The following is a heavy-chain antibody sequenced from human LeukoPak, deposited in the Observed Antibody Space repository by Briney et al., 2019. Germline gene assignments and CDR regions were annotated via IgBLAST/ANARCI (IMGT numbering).Heavy chain of an antibody. D-gene: IGHD3-9*01. Sequence: GSLRLSCAASGFTFSNAWMSWVRQAPGKGLEWVGRIKSKTDGGTTNYAAPVKGRFTISRDDSKNTLYLQMNSLKTEDTAVYYCTTATRYFDWLSYWGQGTLVTVSS. CDR1: GFTFSNAW. CDR3: TTATRYFDWLSY. CDR2: IKSKTDGGTT. J-gene: IGHJ4*02. V-gene: IGHV3-15*01.